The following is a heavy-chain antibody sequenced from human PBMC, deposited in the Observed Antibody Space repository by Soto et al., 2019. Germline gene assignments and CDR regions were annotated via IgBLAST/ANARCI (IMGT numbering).Heavy chain of an antibody. J-gene: IGHJ4*02. CDR3: AKDRYCTNGVCYYFDY. D-gene: IGHD2-8*01. CDR2: ISSSGGST. Sequence: GGSLRLSCAASGFTFSSYAMSWVRQAPGKGLEWVSAISSSGGSTYYADSVKGRFTISRDNSKNTLYLQMNSLRAEDTAVYYCAKDRYCTNGVCYYFDYWGQGTLVTVSS. CDR1: GFTFSSYA. V-gene: IGHV3-23*01.